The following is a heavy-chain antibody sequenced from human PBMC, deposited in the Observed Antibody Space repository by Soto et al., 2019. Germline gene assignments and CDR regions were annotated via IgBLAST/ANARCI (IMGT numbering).Heavy chain of an antibody. CDR3: ARDPHERGGTFDY. Sequence: QVQLVQSGAEVKKPGSSVKVSCKASGGTFSSYVITWVRQAPGQGLEWMGGIIPMLGTADYAQKFQGRLTITADEPTNTAYMERSSLRSEDTAVYYCARDPHERGGTFDYWGQGTLVTVSS. V-gene: IGHV1-69*11. J-gene: IGHJ4*02. CDR2: IIPMLGTA. CDR1: GGTFSSYV. D-gene: IGHD2-15*01.